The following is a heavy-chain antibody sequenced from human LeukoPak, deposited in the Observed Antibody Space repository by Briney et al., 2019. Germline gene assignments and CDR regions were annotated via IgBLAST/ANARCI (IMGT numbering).Heavy chain of an antibody. D-gene: IGHD3-22*01. J-gene: IGHJ4*02. V-gene: IGHV3-43D*03. CDR3: AKDRATYYDSSGYYHQAPDY. CDR1: GFTFDDYA. CDR2: ISWDGGST. Sequence: GGSLRLSCAASGFTFDDYAMHWVRHAPGKGLEWVSLISWDGGSTYYADSVKGRFTISRDNSKNSLYLQMNSLRAEDTALYYCAKDRATYYDSSGYYHQAPDYWGQGTLVTVSS.